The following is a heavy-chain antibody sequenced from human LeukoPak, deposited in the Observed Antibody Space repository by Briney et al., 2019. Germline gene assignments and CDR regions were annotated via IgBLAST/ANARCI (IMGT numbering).Heavy chain of an antibody. CDR3: ARDNPLRYSSGWYFDY. CDR2: IKQDGSEK. V-gene: IGHV3-7*01. CDR1: GFTFSSYW. J-gene: IGHJ4*02. D-gene: IGHD6-19*01. Sequence: GGSLRLSCAASGFTFSSYWMSWVRQAPGKGLEWVANIKQDGSEKCYVDSVKGRFTISRDNAKNSLYLQMNSLRAEDTAVYYCARDNPLRYSSGWYFDYWGQGTLVTVSS.